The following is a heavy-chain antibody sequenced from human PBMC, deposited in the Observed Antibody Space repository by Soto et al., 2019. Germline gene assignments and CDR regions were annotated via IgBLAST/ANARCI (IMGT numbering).Heavy chain of an antibody. CDR2: IWFDGSDK. J-gene: IGHJ3*02. CDR1: GFTFSSYG. D-gene: IGHD2-15*01. V-gene: IGHV3-33*01. Sequence: GGSLRLSCAASGFTFSSYGMHWVRQAPGKGLEWVALIWFDGSDKYYTESVKGRFTISRDNSKSTLYLQMNSLRAEDTAVYYCARLYCSAQSCYSVGAFDIRGQGTMVTASS. CDR3: ARLYCSAQSCYSVGAFDI.